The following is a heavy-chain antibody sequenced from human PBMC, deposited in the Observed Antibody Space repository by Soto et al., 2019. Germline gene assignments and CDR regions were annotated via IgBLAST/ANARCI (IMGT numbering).Heavy chain of an antibody. CDR3: ASGLSGDKVDQ. Sequence: QVQLQESGPGLVKPSQTLSLTCTVSGGSISDGAYYWSWIRQPPGKGLGGIGHIYDIGNTYNNPSLKSRLTISVDTSKNHFSLYLNSVTAADTAVYYCASGLSGDKVDQWGHGTLVTVSS. CDR2: IYDIGNT. V-gene: IGHV4-30-4*01. D-gene: IGHD2-21*01. CDR1: GGSISDGAYY. J-gene: IGHJ4*01.